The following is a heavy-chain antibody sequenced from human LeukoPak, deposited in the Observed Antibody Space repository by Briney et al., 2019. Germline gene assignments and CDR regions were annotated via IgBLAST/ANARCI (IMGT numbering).Heavy chain of an antibody. V-gene: IGHV3-30*18. CDR2: ISYDGSNK. CDR1: GFTFSSYE. J-gene: IGHJ6*02. Sequence: GGSLRLSCAASGFTFSSYEMTWVRQAPGKGLEWVAVISYDGSNKKYVDSVKGRFTISRDNSKNTLYLQMSSLRTEDTAVYYCAKDRDTVRDYHYYGMDVWGQGTTVTVSS. D-gene: IGHD5-18*01. CDR3: AKDRDTVRDYHYYGMDV.